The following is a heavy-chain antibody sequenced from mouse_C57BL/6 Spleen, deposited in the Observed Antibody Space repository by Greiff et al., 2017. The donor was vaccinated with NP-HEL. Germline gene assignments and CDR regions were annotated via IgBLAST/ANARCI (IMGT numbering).Heavy chain of an antibody. D-gene: IGHD1-1*01. J-gene: IGHJ2*01. CDR3: ARWVYGSSYRGYFDY. V-gene: IGHV1-26*01. CDR2: INPNNGGT. CDR1: GYTFTDYY. Sequence: VQLQQSGPELVKPGASVKISCKASGYTFTDYYMNWVKQSHGKSLEWIGDINPNNGGTSYNQKFKGKATLTVDKSSSTAYMELRSLTSEDSAVYYCARWVYGSSYRGYFDYWGQGTTLTVSS.